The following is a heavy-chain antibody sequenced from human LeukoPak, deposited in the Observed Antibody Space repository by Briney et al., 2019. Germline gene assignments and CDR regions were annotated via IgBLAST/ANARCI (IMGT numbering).Heavy chain of an antibody. V-gene: IGHV3-23*01. CDR1: GFTFSSYA. CDR2: ISGSGGST. Sequence: PGGSLRFSCAASGFTFSSYAMSWVRQAPGKGLEWVSAISGSGGSTYYADSVKGRFTISRDNSKNTLYLQMNSLRAEDTAVYYCATSRRWEHTEWFDYWGQGTLVTVSS. D-gene: IGHD1-26*01. CDR3: ATSRRWEHTEWFDY. J-gene: IGHJ4*02.